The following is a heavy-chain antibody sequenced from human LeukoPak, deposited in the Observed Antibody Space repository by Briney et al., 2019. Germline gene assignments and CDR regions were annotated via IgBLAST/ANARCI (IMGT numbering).Heavy chain of an antibody. J-gene: IGHJ4*02. CDR2: IYYSGST. CDR1: GGSISTYY. V-gene: IGHV4-59*08. D-gene: IGHD5-18*01. CDR3: ARLGVASRGYSFGPDY. Sequence: SETLSLTCTVSGGSISTYYWSWIRQPPGKGLEWIGYIYYSGSTNYNPSLESRVTMSVDTSKNQFSLKLTSVTAADTAAYYCARLGVASRGYSFGPDYWGQGTLVTVSS.